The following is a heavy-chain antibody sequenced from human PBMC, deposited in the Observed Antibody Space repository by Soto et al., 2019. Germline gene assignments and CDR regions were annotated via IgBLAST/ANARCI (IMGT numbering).Heavy chain of an antibody. V-gene: IGHV1-18*01. CDR2: ISAYNGNT. D-gene: IGHD6-6*01. CDR1: GYTFTSYG. J-gene: IGHJ4*02. CDR3: ARERGYSSSSHLSSSHIDY. Sequence: ASVKVSCKASGYTFTSYGISWGRQSPGQGLEWMGWISAYNGNTNYAQKLQGRVTMTTDPSTSTAYMELRSLRSDDTAVYYCARERGYSSSSHLSSSHIDYWGQGTLVTVSS.